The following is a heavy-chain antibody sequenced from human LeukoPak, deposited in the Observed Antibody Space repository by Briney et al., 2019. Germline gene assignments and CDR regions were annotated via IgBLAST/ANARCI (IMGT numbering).Heavy chain of an antibody. CDR1: GGTFSIYA. Sequence: SVTVSCTASGGTFSIYAISWVRQAPGQGLEWMGGIIPIFGTANYAQKFQGRVTITADESTSTAYMELSSLRSKDTAVYYCATYYYDSHDAFDIWGQGTMVTVSS. V-gene: IGHV1-69*01. J-gene: IGHJ3*02. CDR2: IIPIFGTA. D-gene: IGHD3-22*01. CDR3: ATYYYDSHDAFDI.